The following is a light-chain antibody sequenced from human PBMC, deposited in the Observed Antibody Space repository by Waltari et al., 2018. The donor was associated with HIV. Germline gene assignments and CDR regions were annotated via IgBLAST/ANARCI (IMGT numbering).Light chain of an antibody. J-gene: IGLJ2*01. CDR2: RNN. CDR1: RSNIGSNF. V-gene: IGLV1-47*01. Sequence: QSVLTQPPSASGTPGQRVTISCSGSRSNIGSNFVYWYQQLTGMAPKLLIYRNNQRPSGVPVRFSGSKSGTSASLAISGLRSEDGADYYCAVWDDSLTGHVVFGGGTKLTVL. CDR3: AVWDDSLTGHVV.